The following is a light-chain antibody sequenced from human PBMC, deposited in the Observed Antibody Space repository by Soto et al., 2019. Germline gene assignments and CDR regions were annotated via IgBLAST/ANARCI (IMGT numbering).Light chain of an antibody. Sequence: QSALTQPASVSGSPGQSITISCTGTSSDVGGYSFVSWYQQHPGKAPKLMIYDVSNRPSGVSNRFSGSKSGNTASLTISGLQADDEADDYCSSYTTSSTPVVFGGGTKLTVL. CDR3: SSYTTSSTPVV. CDR1: SSDVGGYSF. CDR2: DVS. J-gene: IGLJ3*02. V-gene: IGLV2-14*01.